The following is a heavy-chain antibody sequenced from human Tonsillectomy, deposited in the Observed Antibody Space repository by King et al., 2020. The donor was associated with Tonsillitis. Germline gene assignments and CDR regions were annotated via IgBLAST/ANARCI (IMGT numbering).Heavy chain of an antibody. Sequence: VQLVESGGDVVQPGRSLRLSCAASGFSFSNYGMHWVRQAPGEGLEWVALIWYDGGTKYYADSVKGRFTISRDNSKNTLFLQMNSLRAEDTAVYYCARDHGRSRWYLVGGAFDIWGQGTMVTVSS. D-gene: IGHD6-13*01. CDR2: IWYDGGTK. CDR1: GFSFSNYG. J-gene: IGHJ3*02. CDR3: ARDHGRSRWYLVGGAFDI. V-gene: IGHV3-33*08.